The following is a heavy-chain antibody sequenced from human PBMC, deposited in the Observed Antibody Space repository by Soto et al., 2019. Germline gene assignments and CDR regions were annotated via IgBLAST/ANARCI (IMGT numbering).Heavy chain of an antibody. J-gene: IGHJ4*02. Sequence: QVHLVQSGAEVKKPGSSVKVSCKASGGTFSSHGISWVRQVPGQGLEWMGGIIPMFGTATSTQNFQGRLTITADESTSTDYIELSILTSEYTAVYFCARSVGVTTLSYLDFWGQGTLVTVSS. D-gene: IGHD2-21*01. CDR2: IIPMFGTA. CDR3: ARSVGVTTLSYLDF. V-gene: IGHV1-69*01. CDR1: GGTFSSHG.